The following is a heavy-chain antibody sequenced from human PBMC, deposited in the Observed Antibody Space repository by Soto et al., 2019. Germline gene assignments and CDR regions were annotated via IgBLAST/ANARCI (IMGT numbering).Heavy chain of an antibody. J-gene: IGHJ6*02. CDR2: IYYSGST. CDR1: GGSISSYY. Sequence: PSETLSLTCTVSGGSISSYYWSWIRQPPGKGLEWIGYIYYSGSTNYNPSLKSRVTISVDTSKNQFSLKLSSVTAADTAVYYCARGRGSSYGRHMDVWGQGTTVTVSS. CDR3: ARGRGSSYGRHMDV. D-gene: IGHD5-18*01. V-gene: IGHV4-59*01.